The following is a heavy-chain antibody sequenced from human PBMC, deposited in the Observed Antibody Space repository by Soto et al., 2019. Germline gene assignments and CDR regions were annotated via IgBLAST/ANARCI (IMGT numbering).Heavy chain of an antibody. D-gene: IGHD3-22*01. J-gene: IGHJ4*02. CDR3: ARPLDSSGQGLDY. CDR1: GYSFSSYW. CDR2: IYPGDSDT. V-gene: IGHV5-51*01. Sequence: GESLTISCKGSGYSFSSYWIGWVRQMPGKGLEWMGIIYPGDSDTRYSPSFQGQVTISADKSISTAYLQWSSLKASDTAMYYCARPLDSSGQGLDYWGQGTLVTVSS.